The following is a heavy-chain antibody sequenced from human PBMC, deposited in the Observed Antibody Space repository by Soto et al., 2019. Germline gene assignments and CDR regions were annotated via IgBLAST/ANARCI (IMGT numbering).Heavy chain of an antibody. Sequence: QVQLVQSGAEVKKPGASVKVSCKASGYTFTSYYMHWVRQAPGQGLEWMGIINPSGGRTSYAQKVQGNVPMTRDTSASTIYIELNSLRSEDTAVYYCARDRDLSGWTYFDYWGQGTLVTVSS. CDR2: INPSGGRT. CDR3: ARDRDLSGWTYFDY. V-gene: IGHV1-46*01. D-gene: IGHD6-19*01. CDR1: GYTFTSYY. J-gene: IGHJ4*02.